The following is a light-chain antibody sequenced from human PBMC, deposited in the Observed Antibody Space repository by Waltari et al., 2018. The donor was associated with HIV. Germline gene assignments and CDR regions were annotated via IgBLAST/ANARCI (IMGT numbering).Light chain of an antibody. Sequence: DIVMTQSPDSLAVSLGERATINCQPSQSVLYSSSNKNYLAWYQQKPGQPPKLLIYWASTRESGVPDRFSGSGSGTDFTLTISSLQAEDVAVYYCQQYYSTPWTFGQGTKVEIK. CDR2: WAS. CDR1: QSVLYSSSNKNY. V-gene: IGKV4-1*01. J-gene: IGKJ1*01. CDR3: QQYYSTPWT.